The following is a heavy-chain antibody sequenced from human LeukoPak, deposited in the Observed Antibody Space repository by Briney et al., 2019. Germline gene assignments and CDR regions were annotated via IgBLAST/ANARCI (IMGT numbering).Heavy chain of an antibody. Sequence: GGSLRLSCAASGFTFSTYNMNWVRQAPGKGLEWVANIKEDGSETYYVDSVKGRFTISRDDAKNFLYLQLNSLRAEDTAVYFCASNQDYRFDYWGQGTLVTVSS. CDR2: IKEDGSET. CDR1: GFTFSTYN. CDR3: ASNQDYRFDY. V-gene: IGHV3-7*01. J-gene: IGHJ4*02. D-gene: IGHD4-11*01.